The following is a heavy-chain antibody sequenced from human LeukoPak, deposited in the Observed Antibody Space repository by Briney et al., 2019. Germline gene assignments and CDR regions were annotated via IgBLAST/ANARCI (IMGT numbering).Heavy chain of an antibody. V-gene: IGHV4-59*01. CDR3: ARGGMVRGVMGGDY. D-gene: IGHD3-10*01. CDR1: GGSISSYY. CDR2: IYYSGST. J-gene: IGHJ4*02. Sequence: PSETLSLTCTVSGGSISSYYWSWIRQPPGKGLEWIGYIYYSGSTNYNPSLKSRVTISVDTSKNQFSLKLTSVTAADTAVYYCARGGMVRGVMGGDYWGQGTLVTVSS.